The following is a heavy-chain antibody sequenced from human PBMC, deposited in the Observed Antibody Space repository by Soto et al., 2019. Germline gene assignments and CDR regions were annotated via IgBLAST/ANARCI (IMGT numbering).Heavy chain of an antibody. D-gene: IGHD3-10*01. Sequence: ASVKVSCKASGYTFTSYDISWVLQATGQGLEWMGWMNPNNGNTDYAPKFQGRVTMTMNTSIGTAYMELSSLRSEDTAVYYCARSPRNYYALGSYSYFRHWGQGTLVTVSS. CDR1: GYTFTSYD. V-gene: IGHV1-8*01. CDR3: ARSPRNYYALGSYSYFRH. J-gene: IGHJ1*01. CDR2: MNPNNGNT.